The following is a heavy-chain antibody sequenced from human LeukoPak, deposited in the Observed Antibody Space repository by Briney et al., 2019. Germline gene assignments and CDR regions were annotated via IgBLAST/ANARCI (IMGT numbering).Heavy chain of an antibody. Sequence: GRSLRLSCAASGFTFDDYAMHWVRQAPGKGLEWVSGISWNSGSIGYADSVKGRFTISRDNAKNSLYLQMNSLRAEDTALYYCAKVRSRTYYYYGMDVWGQGTTVTVSS. CDR3: AKVRSRTYYYYGMDV. CDR2: ISWNSGSI. D-gene: IGHD2-15*01. V-gene: IGHV3-9*01. CDR1: GFTFDDYA. J-gene: IGHJ6*02.